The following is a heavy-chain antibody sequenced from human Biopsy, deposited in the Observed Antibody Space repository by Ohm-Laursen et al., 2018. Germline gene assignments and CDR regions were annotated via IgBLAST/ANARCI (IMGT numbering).Heavy chain of an antibody. D-gene: IGHD2-15*01. CDR3: ARGRWSHLLIGPYFDY. V-gene: IGHV4-59*11. CDR2: VYYSGTT. CDR1: YGSISGHF. J-gene: IGHJ4*02. Sequence: SDTLSLTCAVTYGSISGHFWSWIRQLPGKGLEWIGYVYYSGTTKYNPSLQSRATISLDSSNSQFSLSLTSMTPSDTAVFYCARGRWSHLLIGPYFDYWGRGTLVTVSS.